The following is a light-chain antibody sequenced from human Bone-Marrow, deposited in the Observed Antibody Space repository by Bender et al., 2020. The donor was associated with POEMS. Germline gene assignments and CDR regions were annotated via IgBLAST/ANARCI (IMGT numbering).Light chain of an antibody. J-gene: IGLJ3*02. V-gene: IGLV3-25*02. CDR1: ALPKQY. CDR3: QVWDSSSDHPRV. Sequence: SYELTQPPSVSVSPGQTARITCSGDALPKQYAYWYQQKPGQATVLVIYKDSERPSGIPERFSGSNSGSTATLAISRVEDGDEADYYCQVWDSSSDHPRVFGGGTKLTVL. CDR2: KDS.